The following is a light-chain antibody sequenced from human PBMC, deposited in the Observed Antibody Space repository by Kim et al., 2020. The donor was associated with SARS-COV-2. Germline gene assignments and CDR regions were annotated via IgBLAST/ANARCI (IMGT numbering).Light chain of an antibody. Sequence: SYELTQPPSVSVSPGQTASITCSGDKLGDRYANWYRQKPGQSPVVVIYQDGHRPSGIPERFSGSSSGNTATLTISGTQAMDEADYYCQAWDSSVVVFGGG. V-gene: IGLV3-1*01. J-gene: IGLJ2*01. CDR1: KLGDRY. CDR3: QAWDSSVVV. CDR2: QDG.